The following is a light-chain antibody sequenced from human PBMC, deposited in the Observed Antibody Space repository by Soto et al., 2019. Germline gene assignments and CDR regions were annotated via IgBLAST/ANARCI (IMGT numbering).Light chain of an antibody. J-gene: IGLJ2*01. V-gene: IGLV2-14*01. CDR2: DIS. Sequence: QSALTQPASVSGSPGQSITISCNGTSSDVGGYNYVSWYQQHPGKAPKLRIYDISNRTTGISNRFSGFKSGNTTSVNISGLHAEEEACYGSRSYTSSSTYVVFGGGTKLTVL. CDR3: RSYTSSSTYVV. CDR1: SSDVGGYNY.